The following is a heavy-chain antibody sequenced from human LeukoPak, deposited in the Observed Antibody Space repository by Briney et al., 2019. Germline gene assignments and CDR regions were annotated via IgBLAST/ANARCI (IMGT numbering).Heavy chain of an antibody. D-gene: IGHD3-10*01. V-gene: IGHV1-46*01. CDR2: INPSGGST. Sequence: ASVKVSCKASGYTFTSYYIHWVRQAPGQGLEWMGIINPSGGSTNYAQKFQGRVTMTRDTSTSTVYMELRSLRSDDTAVYYCARAITMVRGVIIGAWFDPWGQGTLVTVSS. J-gene: IGHJ5*02. CDR1: GYTFTSYY. CDR3: ARAITMVRGVIIGAWFDP.